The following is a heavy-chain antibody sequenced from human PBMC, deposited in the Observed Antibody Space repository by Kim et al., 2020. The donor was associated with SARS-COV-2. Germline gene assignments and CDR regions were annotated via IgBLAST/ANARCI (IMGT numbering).Heavy chain of an antibody. Sequence: SETLSLTCTVSGYSISSGYYWGWIRQPPGKGLEWIGSIYHSGSTYYNPSLKSRVTISVDTSKNQFSLKLSSVTAADTAVYYCARVSGDYVTDFDYWGQGTLVTVSS. CDR3: ARVSGDYVTDFDY. D-gene: IGHD4-17*01. J-gene: IGHJ4*02. CDR1: GYSISSGYY. CDR2: IYHSGST. V-gene: IGHV4-38-2*02.